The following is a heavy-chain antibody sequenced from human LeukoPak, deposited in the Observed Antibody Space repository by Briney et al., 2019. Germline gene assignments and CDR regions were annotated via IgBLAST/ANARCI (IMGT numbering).Heavy chain of an antibody. J-gene: IGHJ4*02. D-gene: IGHD2-21*02. CDR1: GGSFSGYY. Sequence: SETLSLTCAVYGGSFSGYYWSWIRQPPGKGLEWIGEINHSGSTNYNPSLKSRVTISVDTSKDQFSLKLSSVTAADTAVYYCARGKSVTAIDYWGQGTLVTVSS. V-gene: IGHV4-34*01. CDR2: INHSGST. CDR3: ARGKSVTAIDY.